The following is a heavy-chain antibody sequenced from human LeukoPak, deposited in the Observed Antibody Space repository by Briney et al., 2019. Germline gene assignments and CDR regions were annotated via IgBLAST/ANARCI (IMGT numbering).Heavy chain of an antibody. CDR2: INHSGST. J-gene: IGHJ4*02. CDR1: GGSFIGYY. Sequence: SETLSLTCAVYGGSFIGYYWSWIRQPAGKGVEWMGEINHSGSTNYNPSLKSRVTISVDTSKNQFSLKLSSVTAADTAVYYCARDKRRTGYYTLVYFDYWGQGTLVTVSS. V-gene: IGHV4-34*01. CDR3: ARDKRRTGYYTLVYFDY. D-gene: IGHD3/OR15-3a*01.